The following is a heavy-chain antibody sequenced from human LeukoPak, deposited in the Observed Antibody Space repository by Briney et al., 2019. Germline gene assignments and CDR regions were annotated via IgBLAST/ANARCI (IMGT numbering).Heavy chain of an antibody. Sequence: SETLSLTCTVSGGSISSSSYYWGWIRQPPGKGLEWIGSIYYSGRTNYNPSLKSRVTISVDTPKNQFSLKLSSVTAADTAVYYCARAENTGGFDYWGQGTLVTVSS. D-gene: IGHD1-14*01. J-gene: IGHJ4*02. CDR1: GGSISSSSYY. V-gene: IGHV4-39*01. CDR2: IYYSGRT. CDR3: ARAENTGGFDY.